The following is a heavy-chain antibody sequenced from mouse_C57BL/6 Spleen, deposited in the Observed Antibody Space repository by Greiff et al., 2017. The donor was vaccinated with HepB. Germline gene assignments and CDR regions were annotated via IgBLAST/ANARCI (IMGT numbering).Heavy chain of an antibody. D-gene: IGHD1-1*01. CDR3: ARQAGTTVVATDYFDY. J-gene: IGHJ2*01. CDR1: GFTFSSYG. Sequence: EVMLVESGGDLVKPGGSLKLSCAASGFTFSSYGMSWVRQTPDKRLEWVATISSGGSYTYYPDSVKGRFTISKDTAKNTLYLQMRSLKSEDTAMYYCARQAGTTVVATDYFDYWGQGTTLTVSS. CDR2: ISSGGSYT. V-gene: IGHV5-6*01.